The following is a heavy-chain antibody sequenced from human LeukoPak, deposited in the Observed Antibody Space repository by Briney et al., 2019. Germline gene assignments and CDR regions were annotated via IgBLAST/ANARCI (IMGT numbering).Heavy chain of an antibody. V-gene: IGHV3-48*03. Sequence: SGGSLRLSCAASGFSFSSYEMNWVRQAPGKGLEWVSYISKSGSSISYADSVKGRFTISRDNAKNSLYLQMNSLRAEDTAAYYCARDLNYYYYMDVWGKGTTVTVSS. CDR3: ARDLNYYYYMDV. CDR1: GFSFSSYE. J-gene: IGHJ6*03. CDR2: ISKSGSSI.